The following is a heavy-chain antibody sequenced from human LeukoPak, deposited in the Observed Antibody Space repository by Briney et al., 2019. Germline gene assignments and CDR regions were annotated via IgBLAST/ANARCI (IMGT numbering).Heavy chain of an antibody. J-gene: IGHJ4*02. CDR1: GFTFSIYS. CDR2: ISSSSSYI. V-gene: IGHV3-21*01. CDR3: AREVEDNWIPFDY. D-gene: IGHD1-20*01. Sequence: GGSLRLSCAASGFTFSIYSMNWVRQAPGKGLEWVSSISSSSSYIYYADSVKGRFTISRDNAKNSLYLQMNSLRAEDTAVYYCAREVEDNWIPFDYWGQGTLVTVSS.